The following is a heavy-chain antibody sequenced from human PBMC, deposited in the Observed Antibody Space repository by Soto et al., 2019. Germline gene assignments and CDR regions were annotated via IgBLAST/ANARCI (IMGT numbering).Heavy chain of an antibody. V-gene: IGHV1-18*01. CDR1: GYTFTTYG. Sequence: QVQLVQSGAEVKKPGASVKVSCKASGYTFTTYGISWVRQAPGQGLEWMGWISAYSGSTKFAQKLQGRVTMTTDTSTTTAYMELRSLTSDDTAVYYCARDFTKSSSWPYYFDHWGQGTLVTVSS. CDR2: ISAYSGST. CDR3: ARDFTKSSSWPYYFDH. D-gene: IGHD6-13*01. J-gene: IGHJ4*02.